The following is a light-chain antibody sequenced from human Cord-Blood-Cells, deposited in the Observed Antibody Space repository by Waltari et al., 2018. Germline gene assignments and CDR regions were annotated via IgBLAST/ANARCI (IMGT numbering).Light chain of an antibody. V-gene: IGKV3-15*01. Sequence: IEITPSPATLSISPGERSTLSCRASQSVSSNLAWYQQKPGQAPRLLIYGASTRATGIPARFSGSGSGTEFTLTISSLQSEDFAVYYCQQYNNWPPYTFGQGTKLEIK. CDR3: QQYNNWPPYT. J-gene: IGKJ2*01. CDR1: QSVSSN. CDR2: GAS.